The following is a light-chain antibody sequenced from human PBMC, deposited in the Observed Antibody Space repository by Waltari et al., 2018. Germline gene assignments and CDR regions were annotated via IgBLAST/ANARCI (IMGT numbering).Light chain of an antibody. V-gene: IGKV3-11*01. J-gene: IGKJ4*01. CDR1: QSVSNF. CDR3: QQRSNWPPLT. Sequence: EIVLTQSPATLSLSPGERATLSCRAIQSVSNFLSWYQQKPGQAPRLLIYEASKRATGIPARFSGSGSGTDFTLTISSLEPEDFAVYYCQQRSNWPPLTFGGGTKVEIK. CDR2: EAS.